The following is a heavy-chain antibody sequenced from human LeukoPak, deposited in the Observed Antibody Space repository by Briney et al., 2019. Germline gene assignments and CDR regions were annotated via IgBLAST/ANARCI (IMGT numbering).Heavy chain of an antibody. J-gene: IGHJ4*02. V-gene: IGHV3-23*01. CDR1: GFTFSSDA. D-gene: IGHD2-15*01. CDR2: ISGSGGST. Sequence: GGSLRLSCTGTGFTFSSDAMGWVRQAPGKGLEWVSGISGSGGSTYYADSVKGRFTISRDNSKNTPYLQMNSLRVEDTAVYYCAKDRGRTWVQVANWGQGTLVTVSS. CDR3: AKDRGRTWVQVAN.